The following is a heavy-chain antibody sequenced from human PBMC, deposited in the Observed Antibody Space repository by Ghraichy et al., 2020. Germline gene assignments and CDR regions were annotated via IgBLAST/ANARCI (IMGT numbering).Heavy chain of an antibody. CDR1: GFTFSSYG. Sequence: GGSLRLSCAASGFTFSSYGMHWVRQAPCKGLEWVAVISYDGSNKYYADSVKGRFTISRDNSKNTLYLQMNSLRAEDTAVYYCAKALMGGPKYYYYYMDVWGKGTTVTVSS. CDR3: AKALMGGPKYYYYYMDV. J-gene: IGHJ6*03. CDR2: ISYDGSNK. D-gene: IGHD3-16*01. V-gene: IGHV3-30*18.